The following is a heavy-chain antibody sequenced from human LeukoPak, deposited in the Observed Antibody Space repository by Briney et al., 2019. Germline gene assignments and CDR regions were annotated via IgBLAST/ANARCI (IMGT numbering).Heavy chain of an antibody. J-gene: IGHJ6*03. CDR3: ASTYYYDSSGYYSHWGVYYYYMDV. V-gene: IGHV1-69*06. CDR1: GGTFSSYA. D-gene: IGHD3-22*01. Sequence: GSSVKVSCKASGGTFSSYAISWVRQAPGQGLEWMGGIIPIFGTANYAQKSQGRVTITADKSTSTAYMELSSLRSEDTAVYYCASTYYYDSSGYYSHWGVYYYYMDVWGKGTTVTVSS. CDR2: IIPIFGTA.